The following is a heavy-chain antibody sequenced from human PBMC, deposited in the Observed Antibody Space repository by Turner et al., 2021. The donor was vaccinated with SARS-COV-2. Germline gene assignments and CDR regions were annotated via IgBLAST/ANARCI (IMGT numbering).Heavy chain of an antibody. CDR2: IYYSGSV. CDR1: CDSTRSVIYS. D-gene: IGHD3-16*01. Sequence: QPQLQESGPGLRKPSETLSLPCNVSCDSTRSVIYSWAWIRQSPGGALEWSGSIYYSGSVHANPSLKSRMTMSVDISRNQFSLRLTSVTAADAGVYYCASQAGYYDPDGYYPRRFDHWGRGALITVSS. CDR3: ASQAGYYDPDGYYPRRFDH. J-gene: IGHJ4*02. V-gene: IGHV4-39*01.